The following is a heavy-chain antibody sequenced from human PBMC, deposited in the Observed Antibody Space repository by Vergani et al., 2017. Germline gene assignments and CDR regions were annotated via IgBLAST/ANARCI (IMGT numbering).Heavy chain of an antibody. D-gene: IGHD1-14*01. V-gene: IGHV3-33*01. J-gene: IGHJ5*02. CDR3: ARYVRLLYNRVDP. CDR2: TWDDGNNK. CDR1: GFTFNQYV. Sequence: QVQLVESGGGVVQPGRSLRLSCAASGFTFNQYVMPWVRQAPGKGLEWVAVTWDDGNNKQYADYVKGRFTISSDNSKSTMYLQMNSLRDEDTGVYYCARYVRLLYNRVDPWGQGTLVTDSS.